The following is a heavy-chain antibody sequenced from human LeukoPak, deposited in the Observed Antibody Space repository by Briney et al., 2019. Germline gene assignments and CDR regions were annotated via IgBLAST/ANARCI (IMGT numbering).Heavy chain of an antibody. CDR2: INPNSGGT. Sequence: ASVKVSCKASGYTFTGYYMHWVRQAPGQGLEWMGWINPNSGGTNYAQKFQGRVTMTRDTSISTAYMELSRLRSDDTAVYYCARHFVYYDILTGYFAYWGQGTLVTVSS. J-gene: IGHJ4*02. CDR3: ARHFVYYDILTGYFAY. V-gene: IGHV1-2*02. CDR1: GYTFTGYY. D-gene: IGHD3-9*01.